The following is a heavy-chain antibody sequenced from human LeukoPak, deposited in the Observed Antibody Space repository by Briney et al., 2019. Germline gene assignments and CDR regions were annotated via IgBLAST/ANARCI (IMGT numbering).Heavy chain of an antibody. CDR3: AIPGARGYYDSSGPPGY. Sequence: GGSLRLSCAASGFTFSSYEMNWVRQAPGKGLEWVSYISSSGSTIYYADSVRGRFTISRDNAKNSLYLQMNSLRAEDTAVYYCAIPGARGYYDSSGPPGYWGQGTLVTVSS. CDR1: GFTFSSYE. CDR2: ISSSGSTI. D-gene: IGHD3-22*01. J-gene: IGHJ4*02. V-gene: IGHV3-48*03.